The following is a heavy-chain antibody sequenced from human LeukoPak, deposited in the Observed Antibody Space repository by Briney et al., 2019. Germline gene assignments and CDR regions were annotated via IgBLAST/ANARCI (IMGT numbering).Heavy chain of an antibody. J-gene: IGHJ5*02. V-gene: IGHV4-59*01. CDR2: IYYSGST. Sequence: SSETLSLTCTVSGGSISSDYWSWIRQPPGKGLEWIGYIYYSGSTNYNPSRKSRVTISVDTSKKQCSLKLSSVTAADTAVYYCARSPITIFGVVTGFDPWGQGTLVTVSS. CDR3: ARSPITIFGVVTGFDP. D-gene: IGHD3-3*01. CDR1: GGSISSDY.